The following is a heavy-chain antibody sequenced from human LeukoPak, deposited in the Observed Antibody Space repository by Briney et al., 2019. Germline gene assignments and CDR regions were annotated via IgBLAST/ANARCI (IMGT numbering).Heavy chain of an antibody. CDR2: IYYSGST. V-gene: IGHV4-39*01. Sequence: SETLSLTCTVSGGSISSSSYYWGWIRQPPGKGLEWIGSIYYSGSTYYNPSLKSRVTISVDTSKNQFSLKLSSATAADTAVYYCARLCRITIARGWFDPWGQGTLVTVSS. CDR1: GGSISSSSYY. D-gene: IGHD3-10*01. J-gene: IGHJ5*02. CDR3: ARLCRITIARGWFDP.